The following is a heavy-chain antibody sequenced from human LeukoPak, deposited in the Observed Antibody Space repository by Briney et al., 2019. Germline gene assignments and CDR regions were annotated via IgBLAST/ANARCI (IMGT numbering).Heavy chain of an antibody. CDR2: ISGSGGST. Sequence: GGSLRLSCAASGFTFSNFAMSWVRQAPGKGLEWVSTISGSGGSTYYADSVKGRFTISRDNSKTTLYLQMNSLRAEDTAVYYCAKDPWGSGSYYMYYFDSWGQGTLVTVSS. CDR1: GFTFSNFA. J-gene: IGHJ4*02. D-gene: IGHD3-10*01. V-gene: IGHV3-23*01. CDR3: AKDPWGSGSYYMYYFDS.